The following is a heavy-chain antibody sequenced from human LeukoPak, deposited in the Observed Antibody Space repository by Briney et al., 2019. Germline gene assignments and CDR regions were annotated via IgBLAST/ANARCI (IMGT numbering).Heavy chain of an antibody. CDR2: IYYSGST. CDR1: GGSISSYY. CDR3: ARHGNGAFDI. D-gene: IGHD1-1*01. J-gene: IGHJ3*02. V-gene: IGHV4-59*08. Sequence: SETLSLTCTVSGGSISSYYWSWIRQPPGKGLEWIGFIYYSGSTNYSPSLKSRVAISVDTSKNQFSLKLTSVTAADTAVYYCARHGNGAFDIWGQGTMVTVSS.